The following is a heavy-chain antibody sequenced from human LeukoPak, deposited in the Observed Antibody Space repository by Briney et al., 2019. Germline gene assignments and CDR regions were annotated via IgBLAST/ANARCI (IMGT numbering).Heavy chain of an antibody. V-gene: IGHV1-69*01. CDR3: ARDLELRSWDYYYMDV. D-gene: IGHD1-7*01. CDR1: GGTFSSYA. Sequence: SVKVSCKASGGTFSSYAISWVRQAPGQGLEWMGGIIPIFGTANYAQKFQGRVTITADESTSTAYMELSSLRSEDTAVYYCARDLELRSWDYYYMDVWGKGTTVTVS. J-gene: IGHJ6*03. CDR2: IIPIFGTA.